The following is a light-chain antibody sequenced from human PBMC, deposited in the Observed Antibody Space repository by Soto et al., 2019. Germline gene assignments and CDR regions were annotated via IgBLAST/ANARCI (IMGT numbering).Light chain of an antibody. V-gene: IGKV3-11*01. J-gene: IGKJ5*01. CDR3: QQRSNWPPIT. CDR2: DAS. CDR1: QSVSSY. Sequence: EIVMTQSPATLSVSPGERATLSCRASQSVSSYLAWYQQEPGQAPRLLSYDASNRATGIPARFSGSGSGTDFTLTISSLEPEDFAVYYCQQRSNWPPITFGQGTRLEIK.